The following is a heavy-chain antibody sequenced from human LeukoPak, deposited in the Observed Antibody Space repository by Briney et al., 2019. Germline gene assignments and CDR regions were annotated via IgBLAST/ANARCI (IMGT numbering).Heavy chain of an antibody. CDR3: ARETGGGFDY. CDR2: IQITGIT. V-gene: IGHV3-53*01. D-gene: IGHD3-16*01. J-gene: IGHJ4*02. Sequence: GGSLRLSCAASGFTFDDYAMHWVRQAPGKGLEWVSIIQITGITYYADSVKGRFTISRDNSKNTIFLQMNSLRVEDTAFYYCARETGGGFDYWGQGTLVTVSS. CDR1: GFTFDDYA.